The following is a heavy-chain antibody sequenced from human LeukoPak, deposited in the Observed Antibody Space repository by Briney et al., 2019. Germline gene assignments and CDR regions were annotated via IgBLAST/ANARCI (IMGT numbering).Heavy chain of an antibody. J-gene: IGHJ4*02. CDR2: IWYDGSNK. CDR1: GFTFSNAW. D-gene: IGHD6-19*01. Sequence: GGSLRLSCATSGFTFSNAWMAWVRQAPGKGLEWVAVIWYDGSNKYYADSVKGRFTISRDNSKNTLYLQMNSLRAEDTAMYYCARGPKGYSSGWSGIDYWGQGTLSPSPQ. CDR3: ARGPKGYSSGWSGIDY. V-gene: IGHV3-33*08.